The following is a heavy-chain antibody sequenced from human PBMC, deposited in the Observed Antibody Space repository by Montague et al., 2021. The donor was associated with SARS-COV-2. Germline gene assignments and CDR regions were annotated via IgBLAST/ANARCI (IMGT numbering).Heavy chain of an antibody. CDR2: INQSGRT. V-gene: IGHV4-34*01. J-gene: IGHJ4*02. CDR1: GGSFSGYY. Sequence: SETLSLTCAVYGGSFSGYYWSWIRQPPEKGLEWIGEINQSGRTNNNPSLKSRVIISVDTSKNQFSLKLSSVTAADTAVYYCARGGGSVWGVTGRAELDYWGQGTLVIVSS. CDR3: ARGGGSVWGVTGRAELDY. D-gene: IGHD3-10*01.